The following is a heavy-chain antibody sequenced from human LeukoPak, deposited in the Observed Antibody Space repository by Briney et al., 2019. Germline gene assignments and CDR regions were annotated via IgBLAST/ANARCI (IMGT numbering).Heavy chain of an antibody. D-gene: IGHD6-19*01. CDR2: IYYRGST. Sequence: SETLSLTCTVSGGSISSYYWSWIRQPPGKGLEWIGYIYYRGSTNYNPSLKSRVTISVDTSKNQFSLKLSSVTAADTAVYYCASSIAVAGTGSPSLDYWGQGTLVTVSS. J-gene: IGHJ4*02. V-gene: IGHV4-59*01. CDR3: ASSIAVAGTGSPSLDY. CDR1: GGSISSYY.